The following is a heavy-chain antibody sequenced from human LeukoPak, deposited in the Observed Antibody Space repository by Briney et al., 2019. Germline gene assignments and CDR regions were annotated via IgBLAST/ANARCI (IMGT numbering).Heavy chain of an antibody. Sequence: KPGGSLRLFCAASGFTFSSYSLNWVRQAPGKGLEWVSCISGISSYYADSVKGRFTISRENAKNSLYLQMNSLRAEDTAVYYCARDVYGSGSYYIDYWGQGTLVTVSS. V-gene: IGHV3-21*01. CDR1: GFTFSSYS. D-gene: IGHD3-10*01. CDR3: ARDVYGSGSYYIDY. J-gene: IGHJ4*02. CDR2: ISGISSY.